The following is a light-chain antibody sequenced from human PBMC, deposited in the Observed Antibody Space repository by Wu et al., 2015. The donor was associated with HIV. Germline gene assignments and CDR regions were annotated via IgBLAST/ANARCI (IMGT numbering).Light chain of an antibody. J-gene: IGKJ4*01. CDR3: QQCRTFPLT. Sequence: DIQMSQSPSQLSASVGDTVTITCRATEDISSWLAWYQVRPGKGPKLLLSAASTLQSGVPSRFGGTKSGTTFTLTINGLRPEDAAIYYCQQCRTFPLTFGGGT. CDR2: AAS. CDR1: EDISSW. V-gene: IGKV1-12*01.